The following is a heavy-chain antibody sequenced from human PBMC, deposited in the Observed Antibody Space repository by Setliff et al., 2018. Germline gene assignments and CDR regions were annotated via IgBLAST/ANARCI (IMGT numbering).Heavy chain of an antibody. Sequence: TLSLTCTVSGASITNINYYWGLIRQPPGKGLEWIGSIFYSGRTFYNPSLKSRVTISVDTSKNQFSLTLSSVTAADTAVYYCARLPNYVWGSPVGYWGQGTLVTVSS. CDR1: GASITNINYY. V-gene: IGHV4-39*01. J-gene: IGHJ4*02. CDR3: ARLPNYVWGSPVGY. D-gene: IGHD3-16*01. CDR2: IFYSGRT.